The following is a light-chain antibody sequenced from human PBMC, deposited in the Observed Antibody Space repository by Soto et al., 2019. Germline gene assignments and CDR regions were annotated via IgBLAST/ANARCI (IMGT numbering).Light chain of an antibody. CDR1: QNVNSD. Sequence: DIVMTQSPATLSVSPGERATLPCRASQNVNSDLAWYQQNPDQAPRLLIYGASTRASGIPARFSGSGSGTEITLTISSLQSEDSAVYFCQQYNNWPLTFGQGTKVEIK. J-gene: IGKJ1*01. V-gene: IGKV3-15*01. CDR2: GAS. CDR3: QQYNNWPLT.